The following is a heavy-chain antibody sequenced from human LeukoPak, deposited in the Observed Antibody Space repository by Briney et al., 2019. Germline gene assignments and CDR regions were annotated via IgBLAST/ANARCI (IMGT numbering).Heavy chain of an antibody. CDR1: GGSFSGYY. CDR2: INHSGST. Sequence: PSETLSLTCAVYGGSFSGYYWSWIRQPPGKGLEWIGEINHSGSTNYNPSLKSRVTISVDTSKNQFSPKLSSVTAADTAVYYCATREVRFLEWLSTHYYYMDVWGKGTTVTVSS. D-gene: IGHD3-3*01. V-gene: IGHV4-34*01. J-gene: IGHJ6*03. CDR3: ATREVRFLEWLSTHYYYMDV.